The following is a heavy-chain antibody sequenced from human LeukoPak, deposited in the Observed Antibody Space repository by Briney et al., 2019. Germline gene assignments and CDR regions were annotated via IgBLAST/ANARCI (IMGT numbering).Heavy chain of an antibody. J-gene: IGHJ5*02. CDR3: ARLPGPYYYDSSGGFWFDP. CDR1: GGSISSYY. D-gene: IGHD3-22*01. V-gene: IGHV4-4*09. Sequence: PSETLSLTCTVSGGSISSYYWSWIRQPPGKGLEWIGYIYTSGSTNYNPSLKSRVTISVDTSKNQFSLKLSSVTAADTAVYYCARLPGPYYYDSSGGFWFDPWGQGTLVTDSS. CDR2: IYTSGST.